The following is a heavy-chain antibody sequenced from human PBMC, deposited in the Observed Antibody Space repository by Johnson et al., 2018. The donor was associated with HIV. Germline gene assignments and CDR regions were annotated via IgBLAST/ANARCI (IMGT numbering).Heavy chain of an antibody. Sequence: QMQLVESGGGVVQPGRSLRVSCGASGFTFSSYDMHWVRQDPGKGLEWVAVISYDGTNKYFADSVKGRFNISRDNSKNTLYLQMNSLRAEDAAVYYCAKPPSMGADAFDIWGQGTMVTVSS. J-gene: IGHJ3*02. D-gene: IGHD3-16*01. CDR1: GFTFSSYD. CDR3: AKPPSMGADAFDI. V-gene: IGHV3-30*18. CDR2: ISYDGTNK.